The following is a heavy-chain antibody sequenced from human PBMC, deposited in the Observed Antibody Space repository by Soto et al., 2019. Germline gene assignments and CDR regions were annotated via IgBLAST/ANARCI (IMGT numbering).Heavy chain of an antibody. D-gene: IGHD3-10*01. CDR2: IYFSGST. V-gene: IGHV4-59*08. Sequence: QVQLQESGPGLVKPSETLSLTCTVSGGSISNYYWSWIRQPPGKGLEWIGYIYFSGSTNYNPSLKSRVTLSVDTSKNQFSLTLSSVTAADTAVYYCARRYGGAVDYWGQGTLVTVSS. CDR1: GGSISNYY. J-gene: IGHJ4*02. CDR3: ARRYGGAVDY.